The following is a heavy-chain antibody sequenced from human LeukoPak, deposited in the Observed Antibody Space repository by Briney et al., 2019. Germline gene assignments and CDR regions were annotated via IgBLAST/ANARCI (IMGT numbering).Heavy chain of an antibody. J-gene: IGHJ4*02. V-gene: IGHV4-38-2*01. CDR1: GYSISSGYY. Sequence: KPSETLSLTCAVSGYSISSGYYWGWIRQPPGKGLEWIGSIYHSGSTYYNPSLKTRVTISVDTSKNQFSLKLSSVTAADTAVYYCARLYLRDHCSSTSCYGLYFDYWGQGTLVTVSS. CDR2: IYHSGST. CDR3: ARLYLRDHCSSTSCYGLYFDY. D-gene: IGHD2-2*01.